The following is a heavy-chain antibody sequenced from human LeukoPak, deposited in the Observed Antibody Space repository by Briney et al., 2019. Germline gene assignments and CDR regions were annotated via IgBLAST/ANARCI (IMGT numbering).Heavy chain of an antibody. Sequence: GGSLRLSCAASGFTFSDYYMSWVRQAPGKGLEWVSYISTSSDYTKYADSVKGRFTISRDNAKNSLYLQMNSLRAEDTAVYYCTRVVSSGSPLDYWGQGTLVTVSS. CDR3: TRVVSSGSPLDY. J-gene: IGHJ4*02. D-gene: IGHD6-19*01. CDR1: GFTFSDYY. V-gene: IGHV3-11*03. CDR2: ISTSSDYT.